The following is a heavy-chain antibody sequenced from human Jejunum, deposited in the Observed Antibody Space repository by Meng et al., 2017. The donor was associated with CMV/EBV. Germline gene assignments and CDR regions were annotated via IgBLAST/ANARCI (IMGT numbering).Heavy chain of an antibody. V-gene: IGHV3-23*01. CDR1: GFTFNSYA. CDR3: AKQDYRNDLDL. CDR2: SSASGGTT. D-gene: IGHD4-11*01. Sequence: AASGFTFNSYALAWVRQAPGKGLEWVSTSSASGGTTYYADAVMGRFTISRDSSKSTLYLQLNSLRVEDTAVYYCAKQDYRNDLDLWGQGTQVTVSS. J-gene: IGHJ5*02.